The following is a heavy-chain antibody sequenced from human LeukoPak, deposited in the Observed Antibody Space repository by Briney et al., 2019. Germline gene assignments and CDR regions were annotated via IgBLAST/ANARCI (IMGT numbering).Heavy chain of an antibody. CDR3: ARDSNYDFWSGCQYPSDY. D-gene: IGHD3-3*01. J-gene: IGHJ4*02. V-gene: IGHV3-7*01. CDR2: IKQDGSEK. Sequence: GGSLRLSCAASGFTFSSYWMSWVRQAPGKGLAWVANIKQDGSEKYYADSVKCRFTLSRDNAKHSLYLQMNSLRAEATAVYYCARDSNYDFWSGCQYPSDYWGQGTLVTVSS. CDR1: GFTFSSYW.